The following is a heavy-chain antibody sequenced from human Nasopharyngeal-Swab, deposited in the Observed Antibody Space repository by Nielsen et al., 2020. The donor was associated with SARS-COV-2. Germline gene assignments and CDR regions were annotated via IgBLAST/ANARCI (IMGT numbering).Heavy chain of an antibody. CDR2: ISSSGSTI. V-gene: IGHV3-11*04. CDR3: ARVGGSYTGDWFDP. D-gene: IGHD1-26*01. Sequence: GESLKISCAASGFTFSDYYMSWIRQAPGKGPEWVSYISSSGSTIYYADSVKGRFTISRDNAKNSLYLQMNSLRAEDTAVYYCARVGGSYTGDWFDPWGQGTLVTVSS. CDR1: GFTFSDYY. J-gene: IGHJ5*02.